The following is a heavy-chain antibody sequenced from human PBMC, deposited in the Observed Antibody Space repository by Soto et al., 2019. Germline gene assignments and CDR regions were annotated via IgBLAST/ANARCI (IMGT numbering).Heavy chain of an antibody. CDR1: GGSISGGGYS. CDR3: ARDPGY. CDR2: IYHSGST. Sequence: PSETLSLTCAVSGGSISGGGYSWSWIRQPPGKGLEWIGYIYHSGSTYYNPSLKSRVTISVDRSKNQFSLKLSSVTAADTAVYYCARDPGYWGQGTLVTVSS. J-gene: IGHJ4*02. V-gene: IGHV4-30-2*01.